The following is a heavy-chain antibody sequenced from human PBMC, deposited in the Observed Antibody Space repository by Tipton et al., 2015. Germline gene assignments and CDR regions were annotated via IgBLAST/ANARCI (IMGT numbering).Heavy chain of an antibody. Sequence: GLVKPSETLSLTCDVSGYSISSGYYWGWIRQPPGKGLEWIGSIFHRGDTNYNPSLKSRVTISVDTSENQFSLRLSSVTAADTAVYYCARLGGVVVGVAATTRFTTPDFWFDSWGQGTLVTVSS. V-gene: IGHV4-38-2*01. CDR3: ARLGGVVVGVAATTRFTTPDFWFDS. J-gene: IGHJ5*01. CDR2: IFHRGDT. CDR1: GYSISSGYY. D-gene: IGHD2-15*01.